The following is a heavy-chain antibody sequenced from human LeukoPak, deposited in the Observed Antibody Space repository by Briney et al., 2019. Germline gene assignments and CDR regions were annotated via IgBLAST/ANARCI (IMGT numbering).Heavy chain of an antibody. Sequence: GGSLRLSCAASGFTFSDHYMDWVRQAPGKGLEWVGRIKSKTDGGTTDYAAPVKGRFTISRDDSKNTLYLQMNSLETEDTAVYYCTTATGRIAVAGNPDYWGQGTLVTVSS. V-gene: IGHV3-15*01. CDR1: GFTFSDHY. CDR3: TTATGRIAVAGNPDY. D-gene: IGHD6-19*01. J-gene: IGHJ4*02. CDR2: IKSKTDGGTT.